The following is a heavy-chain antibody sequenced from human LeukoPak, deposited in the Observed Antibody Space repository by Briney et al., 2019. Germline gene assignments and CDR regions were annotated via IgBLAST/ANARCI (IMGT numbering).Heavy chain of an antibody. CDR1: EFTVXXNY. J-gene: IGHJ4*02. Sequence: RXSXAAXEFTVXXNYLSWVRQAPGKGLEWVSTIYTGGNTYYAASVKGRFTISRDFSKNTVFLHMNSLRAEDTAMYYWARGDDSGYYDYFDYWGQGALVTVSS. CDR2: IYTGGNT. V-gene: IGHV3-53*01. D-gene: IGHD5-12*01. CDR3: ARGDDSGYYDYFDY.